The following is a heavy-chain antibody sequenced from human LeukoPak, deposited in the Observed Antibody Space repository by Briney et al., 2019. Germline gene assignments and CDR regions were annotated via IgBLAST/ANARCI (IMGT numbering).Heavy chain of an antibody. Sequence: PGGSLRLSCAASGFTFSSYAMSWVRQAPGKGLEWVSAISGSGGSTYYADSVKGRFTISRDNFKNTLYLQMNSLRAEDTAVYYCAKHYDILTGYPDYWGQGTLVTVSS. CDR1: GFTFSSYA. J-gene: IGHJ4*02. D-gene: IGHD3-9*01. CDR2: ISGSGGST. V-gene: IGHV3-23*01. CDR3: AKHYDILTGYPDY.